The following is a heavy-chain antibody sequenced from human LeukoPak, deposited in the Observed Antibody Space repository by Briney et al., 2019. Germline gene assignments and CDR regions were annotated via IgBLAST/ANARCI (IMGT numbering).Heavy chain of an antibody. Sequence: SETLSLTCTGSGGSVSNSNYYCGWVRQPPGKGLEWIGSIYYSGSTFYNPSLKSRVTICVGTSKNHFSLKLSSVTAADTAVYYCARQRGYCSGGSCYGMFDYWGQGTLVTVSS. CDR3: ARQRGYCSGGSCYGMFDY. D-gene: IGHD2-15*01. J-gene: IGHJ4*02. V-gene: IGHV4-39*01. CDR2: IYYSGST. CDR1: GGSVSNSNYY.